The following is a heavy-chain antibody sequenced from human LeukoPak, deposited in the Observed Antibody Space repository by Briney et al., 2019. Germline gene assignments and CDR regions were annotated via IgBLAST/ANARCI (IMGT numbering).Heavy chain of an antibody. CDR1: GFTFSSYA. Sequence: GGSLRLSCAASGFTFSSYAMSLVRQAPGKGLEWVSAISGSGGSTYYADSVKGRFTISRDNSKNTLYLQMNSLRAEDTAVYYCAKDLLRSIVGAPDAFDIWGQGTMVTVSS. CDR3: AKDLLRSIVGAPDAFDI. J-gene: IGHJ3*02. CDR2: ISGSGGST. V-gene: IGHV3-23*01. D-gene: IGHD1-26*01.